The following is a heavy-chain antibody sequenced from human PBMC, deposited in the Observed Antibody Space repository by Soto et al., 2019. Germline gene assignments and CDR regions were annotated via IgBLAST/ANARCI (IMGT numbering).Heavy chain of an antibody. CDR2: ISYDGSNK. V-gene: IGHV3-30-3*01. J-gene: IGHJ6*02. CDR3: ARGWVGLSYYDSSGYFPGSYYGMDV. CDR1: GFTFSSYA. Sequence: GGSLRLSCAASGFTFSSYAMHWVRQAPGKGMEWVAIISYDGSNKFYADTVKGRFTISRDNSKNTLYLQVNSLRAEDTAVYYCARGWVGLSYYDSSGYFPGSYYGMDVWGQGTTVTVSS. D-gene: IGHD3-22*01.